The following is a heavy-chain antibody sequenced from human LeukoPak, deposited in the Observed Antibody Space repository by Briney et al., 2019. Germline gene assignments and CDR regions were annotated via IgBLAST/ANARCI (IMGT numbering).Heavy chain of an antibody. CDR2: ISAYNGNT. CDR3: ARVPRSIAVAGTELGY. J-gene: IGHJ4*02. D-gene: IGHD6-19*01. CDR1: GYTFTSYG. Sequence: ASVKVSCKASGYTFTSYGISWVRQAPGQGLEWMGWISAYNGNTNYAQKLQGRVTMTTDTSTSTAYMELRSLRSEDTAVYYCARVPRSIAVAGTELGYWGQGTLVTVSS. V-gene: IGHV1-18*01.